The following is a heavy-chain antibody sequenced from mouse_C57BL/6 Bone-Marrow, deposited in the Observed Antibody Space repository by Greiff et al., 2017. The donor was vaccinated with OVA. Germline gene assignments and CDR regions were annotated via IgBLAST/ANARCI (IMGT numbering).Heavy chain of an antibody. D-gene: IGHD2-4*01. Sequence: EVKLVESGGDLVKPGGSLKLSCAASGFTFSSYGMSWVRQTPDTRLEWVATISSGGSYTYYPDSVKGRFTISRDNAKNTLYLQLSSLKSEDTARYYWARTHYEYGLYYAMDCWGQGTSVTVSS. CDR3: ARTHYEYGLYYAMDC. V-gene: IGHV5-6*01. CDR1: GFTFSSYG. CDR2: ISSGGSYT. J-gene: IGHJ4*01.